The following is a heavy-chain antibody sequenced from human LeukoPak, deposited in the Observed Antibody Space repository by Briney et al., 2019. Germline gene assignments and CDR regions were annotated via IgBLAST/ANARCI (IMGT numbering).Heavy chain of an antibody. CDR3: ARDRIQLWSGYRYFDL. CDR1: GYTFTSYG. Sequence: GASVKVSCKASGYTFTSYGISWVRQAPGQGLEWMEWISAYNGNTNYAQKLQGRVTMTTDTSTSTAYMELRSLRSDDTAVYYCARDRIQLWSGYRYFDLWGRGTLVTVSS. CDR2: ISAYNGNT. D-gene: IGHD5-18*01. V-gene: IGHV1-18*04. J-gene: IGHJ2*01.